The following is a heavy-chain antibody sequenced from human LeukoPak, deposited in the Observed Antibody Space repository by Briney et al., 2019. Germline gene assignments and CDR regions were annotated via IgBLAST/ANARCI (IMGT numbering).Heavy chain of an antibody. V-gene: IGHV4-34*01. Sequence: PSETLSLTCAVYGGSFSGYYWSWIRQPPGKGLEWIGEINHSGSTNYNPSLKSRVTISVDTSKNQFSLKLSSVTAADTAVYYCANLYYCSSTSCYKDYWDQGTLVTVSS. D-gene: IGHD2-2*02. J-gene: IGHJ4*02. CDR3: ANLYYCSSTSCYKDY. CDR2: INHSGST. CDR1: GGSFSGYY.